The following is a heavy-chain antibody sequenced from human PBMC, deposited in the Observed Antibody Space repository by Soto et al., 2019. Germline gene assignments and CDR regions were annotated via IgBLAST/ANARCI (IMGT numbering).Heavy chain of an antibody. J-gene: IGHJ3*02. D-gene: IGHD6-19*01. Sequence: PGGSLRLSCAASGFTFGGYGVHWVRQAPGKGLEWVAVISYDGSNKYYADSVKGRFTISRDNSKNTLYLQMNSLRAEDTAVYYCAKDLPSVGSGAFDIWGQGTMVTVSS. V-gene: IGHV3-30*18. CDR3: AKDLPSVGSGAFDI. CDR2: ISYDGSNK. CDR1: GFTFGGYG.